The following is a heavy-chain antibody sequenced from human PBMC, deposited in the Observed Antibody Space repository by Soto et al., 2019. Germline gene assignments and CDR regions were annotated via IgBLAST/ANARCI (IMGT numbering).Heavy chain of an antibody. CDR1: GYTFSTYG. J-gene: IGHJ6*02. CDR3: ARMGDGPYYYYGMDG. CDR2: INGYNGNT. V-gene: IGHV1-18*01. Sequence: QVQLVQSGAEVKKPGASVKVSCKASGYTFSTYGISWVRQAPGQGLERMGWINGYNGNTNYAPKLQGRITMTTDTSTTTSYMELRSLRSDDTAVYYCARMGDGPYYYYGMDGWGQGTTVTVAS. D-gene: IGHD3-16*01.